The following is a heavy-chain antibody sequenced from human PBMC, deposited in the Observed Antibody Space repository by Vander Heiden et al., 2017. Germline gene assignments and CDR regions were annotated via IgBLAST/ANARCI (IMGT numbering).Heavy chain of an antibody. CDR3: ATSPSSGYN. CDR1: GFTFSDHY. V-gene: IGHV3-72*01. J-gene: IGHJ1*01. CDR2: IRNKAASHTT. D-gene: IGHD3-22*01. Sequence: EVQLVESGGGLVQPGGSLRLSCVGSGFTFSDHYMDWVRQAPGKGLGWVGRIRNKAASHTTAYAASVEGRFAISRDDSKNSLYLQLNSLKTEDTAMYYCATSPSSGYNWGQGTQVTVSS.